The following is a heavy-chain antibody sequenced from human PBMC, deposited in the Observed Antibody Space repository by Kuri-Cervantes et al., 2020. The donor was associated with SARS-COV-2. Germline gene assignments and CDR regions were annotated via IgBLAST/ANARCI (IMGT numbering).Heavy chain of an antibody. CDR1: GFTFSDYY. V-gene: IGHV3-11*01. Sequence: GESLKISCAASGFTFSDYYMSWIRQAPGKGLEWVSYISSSCSTIYYADSVKGRFTISRDNAKNSLYLQMNSLRAEDTAAYYCARTGLPGWYYYYGMDVWGQGTTVTVSS. CDR2: ISSSCSTI. D-gene: IGHD2-15*01. CDR3: ARTGLPGWYYYYGMDV. J-gene: IGHJ6*02.